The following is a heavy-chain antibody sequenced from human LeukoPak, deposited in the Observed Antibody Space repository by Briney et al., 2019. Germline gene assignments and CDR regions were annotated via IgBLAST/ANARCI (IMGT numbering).Heavy chain of an antibody. CDR2: IYTSGST. Sequence: SETLSLTCTVSGGSISSYYWSWIRQPAGKGLEWIGRIYTSGSTNYNASLKGRVSMSVDTSKNQFSLKLSSVTAADTAVFYCARENSGSYREFDYWGQGTLVTVSS. CDR1: GGSISSYY. J-gene: IGHJ4*02. V-gene: IGHV4-4*07. CDR3: ARENSGSYREFDY. D-gene: IGHD1-26*01.